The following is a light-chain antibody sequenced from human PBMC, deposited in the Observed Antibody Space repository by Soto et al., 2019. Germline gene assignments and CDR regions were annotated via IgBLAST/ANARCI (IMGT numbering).Light chain of an antibody. CDR1: QSVSSN. CDR2: GAS. Sequence: EIVMTRSPATLSVSPGERATLSCRASQSVSSNLAWYQQKPGQAPRLLIYGASTRATGIPARFSGSGSGTEFTLTISSLQSEDFAVYYCQQYNNWPRLFGQGTKLEIK. V-gene: IGKV3-15*01. CDR3: QQYNNWPRL. J-gene: IGKJ2*01.